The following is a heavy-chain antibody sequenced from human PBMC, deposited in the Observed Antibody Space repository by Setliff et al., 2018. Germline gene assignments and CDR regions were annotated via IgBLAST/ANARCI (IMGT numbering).Heavy chain of an antibody. CDR2: IYYSGST. V-gene: IGHV4-61*05. CDR1: GGSISSTSYY. Sequence: KTSETLSLTCTVSGGSISSTSYYWGWIRQPPGKRLEWIGYIYYSGSTNYNPSLEGRVTISVDTSKNQFSLRLNSATAADTAVYYCARLRGAFDYWGQGTLVTVSS. CDR3: ARLRGAFDY. D-gene: IGHD3-16*01. J-gene: IGHJ4*02.